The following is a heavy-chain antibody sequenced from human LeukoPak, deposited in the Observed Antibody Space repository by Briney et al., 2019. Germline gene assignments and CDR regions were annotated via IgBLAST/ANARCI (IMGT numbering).Heavy chain of an antibody. J-gene: IGHJ4*02. CDR3: ANTYGSWGNFDT. CDR2: INSDGSTT. Sequence: GESLRLSCAASGFTFSNYWMHWVRQAPGTGLVWVSVINSDGSTTRYADSVRGRFTISRDNAKNTLYPQMNSLRAEDTAVYYCANTYGSWGNFDTWGQGTLVTVSS. D-gene: IGHD3-10*01. CDR1: GFTFSNYW. V-gene: IGHV3-74*01.